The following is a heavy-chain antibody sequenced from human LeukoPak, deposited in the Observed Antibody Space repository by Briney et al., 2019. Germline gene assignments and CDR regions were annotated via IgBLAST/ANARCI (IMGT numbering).Heavy chain of an antibody. J-gene: IGHJ4*02. CDR2: ISPSTYST. CDR3: ARGKRRFDI. Sequence: GGSLRLSCAASEFTFSDHYMTWIRQSPGKGLEWISYISPSTYSTYYADSEKGRFSISRDNAKNSLYLQMNSLRVEDTAIYYCARGKRRFDIWGQGTLVTVSS. CDR1: EFTFSDHY. V-gene: IGHV3-11*01.